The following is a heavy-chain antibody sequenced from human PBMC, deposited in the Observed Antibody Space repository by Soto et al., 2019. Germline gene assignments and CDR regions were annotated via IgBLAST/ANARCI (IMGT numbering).Heavy chain of an antibody. CDR3: ARRYYGGNYWYFDL. J-gene: IGHJ2*01. Sequence: QVQLQESGPGRVKPSETLSLTCTVSGGSISTYYWSWIRQPPGKGLEWIGYIHYSGSTNYNPSLKSRVTISVDTSKNQFPLKLSSVTAADTAVYYCARRYYGGNYWYFDLWGRGTLVTVSS. CDR1: GGSISTYY. CDR2: IHYSGST. V-gene: IGHV4-59*08. D-gene: IGHD4-17*01.